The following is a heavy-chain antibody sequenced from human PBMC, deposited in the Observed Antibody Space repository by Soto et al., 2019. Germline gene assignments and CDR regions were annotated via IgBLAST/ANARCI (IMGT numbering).Heavy chain of an antibody. CDR2: IYSDGTT. J-gene: IGHJ6*02. Sequence: QPGGSLRLSCAASGFTVSSNYMTWVRQAPGKGLEWVSVIYSDGTTYYADSVKGRFTISRDNSKNTLYLQMNSLRAEDTAVYYCARDRYSKSDYKYGMDVWGQGTTVTVSS. CDR3: ARDRYSKSDYKYGMDV. V-gene: IGHV3-53*01. CDR1: GFTVSSNY. D-gene: IGHD6-13*01.